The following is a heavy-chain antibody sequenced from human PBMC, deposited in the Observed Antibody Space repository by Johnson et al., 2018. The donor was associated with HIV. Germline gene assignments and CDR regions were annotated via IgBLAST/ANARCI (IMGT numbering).Heavy chain of an antibody. CDR3: TTEVMEWELQIGWTRAFDI. Sequence: EVQVVESGGGLVKPGGSLRLSCAASEFTFSKAWMNWVRQAPGKGLEWVGRIKSNTDGGTADYAAPVNGRFTISRDDSKDTLYLEMKSLKTEDTAIYYCTTEVMEWELQIGWTRAFDIWGQGTMVTVSS. V-gene: IGHV3-15*01. D-gene: IGHD1-26*01. J-gene: IGHJ3*02. CDR1: EFTFSKAW. CDR2: IKSNTDGGTA.